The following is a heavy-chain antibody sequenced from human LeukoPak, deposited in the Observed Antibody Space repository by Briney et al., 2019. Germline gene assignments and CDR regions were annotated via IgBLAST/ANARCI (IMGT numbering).Heavy chain of an antibody. D-gene: IGHD3-3*01. V-gene: IGHV3-49*04. CDR1: GFTFGDHA. CDR3: TRENTIFGDL. Sequence: GRSLRLSCTASGFTFGDHAMSWVRQAPGKGLEWVGFIRSKAYGGTTEYAASVKGRFTISRDDSNSIAYLQMNSLSTEDTAVYYCTRENTIFGDLWGQGTLVTVRS. CDR2: IRSKAYGGTT. J-gene: IGHJ5*02.